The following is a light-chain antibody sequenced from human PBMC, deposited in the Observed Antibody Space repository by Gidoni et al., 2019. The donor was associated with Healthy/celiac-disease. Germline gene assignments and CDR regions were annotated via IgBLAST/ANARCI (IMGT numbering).Light chain of an antibody. CDR3: AAWDDSLNGWV. Sequence: QSVLTQPPPASGTTGPRVTLSCSGSSSNIGSNTVNWYQQHPGTAPKLLIYRNNQRPSGVPYRFSGSKSGTSASLAISGLQSEDEADYYCAAWDDSLNGWVFGGGTKLTVL. J-gene: IGLJ3*02. V-gene: IGLV1-44*01. CDR2: RNN. CDR1: SSNIGSNT.